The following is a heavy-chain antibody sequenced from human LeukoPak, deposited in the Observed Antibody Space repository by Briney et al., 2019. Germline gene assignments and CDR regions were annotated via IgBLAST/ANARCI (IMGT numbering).Heavy chain of an antibody. Sequence: PGGSLRLSCAASGFTFGSYEMNWVRQAPGKGLEWVSYISSSGSNIYYADFVKGRFTISRDNAKNSLYLQMNSLRAEDTAVYYCARDPNYYDSRGNWFDPWGQGTLVTVSS. D-gene: IGHD3-22*01. J-gene: IGHJ5*02. CDR3: ARDPNYYDSRGNWFDP. V-gene: IGHV3-48*03. CDR2: ISSSGSNI. CDR1: GFTFGSYE.